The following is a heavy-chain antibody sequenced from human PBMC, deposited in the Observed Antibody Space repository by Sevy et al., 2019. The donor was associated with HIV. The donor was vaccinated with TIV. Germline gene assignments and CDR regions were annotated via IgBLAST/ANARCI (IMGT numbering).Heavy chain of an antibody. V-gene: IGHV3-7*01. CDR2: IKQDGSDK. J-gene: IGHJ6*02. CDR3: ARDTGGIGMDV. D-gene: IGHD6-13*01. CDR1: GFTFSSHW. Sequence: GGLRLSCAASGFTFSSHWMSWVRQAPGKGLEWVANIKQDGSDKYYVDSVKGRFTISRDNTKNSLSLQMNSLRAEDTAVYYCARDTGGIGMDVWGQGTTVTVSS.